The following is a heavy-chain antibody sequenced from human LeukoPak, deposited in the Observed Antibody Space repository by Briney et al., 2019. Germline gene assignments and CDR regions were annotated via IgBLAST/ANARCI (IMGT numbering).Heavy chain of an antibody. D-gene: IGHD6-13*01. Sequence: GSAKVSCKASGYTFTSYGISWVRQAPGQGLEWMGWISAYNGNTNYAQKLQGRVTMTTDTSTSTAYMEMRSLRSDDTAMYYCGRGRESSSWPPRYLQHWGQGTLVIVSS. J-gene: IGHJ1*01. CDR3: GRGRESSSWPPRYLQH. V-gene: IGHV1-18*01. CDR1: GYTFTSYG. CDR2: ISAYNGNT.